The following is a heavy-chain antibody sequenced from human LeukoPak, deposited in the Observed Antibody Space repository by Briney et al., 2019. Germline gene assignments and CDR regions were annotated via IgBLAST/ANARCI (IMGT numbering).Heavy chain of an antibody. CDR3: ARDPRGGTSRDNWFDP. V-gene: IGHV4-59*01. Sequence: SETLSLTCTVSGVSISSYYWSWIRQPPGKGLEWIGYIYYSGSTNYNPSLKSRVTISVDTSKNQFSLKLNSVTAADTAVYYCARDPRGGTSRDNWFDPWGQGTLVTVSS. CDR1: GVSISSYY. D-gene: IGHD1-1*01. CDR2: IYYSGST. J-gene: IGHJ5*02.